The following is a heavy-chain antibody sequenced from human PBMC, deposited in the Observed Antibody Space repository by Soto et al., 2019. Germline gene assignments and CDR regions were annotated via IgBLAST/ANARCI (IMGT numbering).Heavy chain of an antibody. V-gene: IGHV1-3*01. CDR2: INAGNGNT. CDR1: GYTFTSYA. Sequence: ASVKVSCKASGYTFTSYAMHWVRQAPGQRLEWMGWINAGNGNTKYSQKFQGRVTITRDTSASTAYMELSSLRSEDTAVYYCARDRTIFGVVTFDYWGQGTLVTVSS. J-gene: IGHJ4*02. D-gene: IGHD3-3*01. CDR3: ARDRTIFGVVTFDY.